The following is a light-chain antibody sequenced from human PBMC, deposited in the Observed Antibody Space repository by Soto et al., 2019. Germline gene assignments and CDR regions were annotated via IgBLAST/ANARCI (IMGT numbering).Light chain of an antibody. Sequence: QSVLTQPRSVSGSPGQSVTISCTGTSSDVGGYNYVSWYQQHPGKAPKLMIYDVSKRPSGVPDRFSGSKSGNTASLTISGLQAEDEADYYCCSYAGSSTYVFGTGTKGTVL. V-gene: IGLV2-11*01. CDR3: CSYAGSSTYV. J-gene: IGLJ1*01. CDR1: SSDVGGYNY. CDR2: DVS.